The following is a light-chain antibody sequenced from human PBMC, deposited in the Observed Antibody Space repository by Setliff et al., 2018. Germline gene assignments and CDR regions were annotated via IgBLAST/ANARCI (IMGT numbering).Light chain of an antibody. J-gene: IGLJ1*01. CDR3: SSYAGSNSPYV. Sequence: LTQPPSASGSPGQSVTISCTGTSSDVGGYNYVSWYQQHPGKAPKLMIYEVSKRPSGVPDRFSGSKSGNTASLTVSGLQAEDKADYYCSSYAGSNSPYVFGTGTKVTVL. V-gene: IGLV2-8*01. CDR2: EVS. CDR1: SSDVGGYNY.